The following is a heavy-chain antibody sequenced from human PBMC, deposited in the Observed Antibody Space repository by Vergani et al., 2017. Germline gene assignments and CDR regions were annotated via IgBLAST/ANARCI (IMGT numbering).Heavy chain of an antibody. CDR1: GESFSSFY. Sequence: QVQLQQWGAGVVKPSGTLSLTCAVFGESFSSFYWSWVRQPPGKGLEWIGENNNDGHTNYNPSLESRVNVSRDTAKNQFSLNLMYVTAADTAMYYCAVRPRVNLVGGEIVTKRTFDYWSQGSLVTVSS. J-gene: IGHJ4*02. D-gene: IGHD3-10*01. CDR3: AVRPRVNLVGGEIVTKRTFDY. V-gene: IGHV4-34*02. CDR2: NNNDGHT.